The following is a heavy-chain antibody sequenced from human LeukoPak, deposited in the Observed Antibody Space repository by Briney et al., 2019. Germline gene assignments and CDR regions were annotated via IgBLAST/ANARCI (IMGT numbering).Heavy chain of an antibody. CDR1: GFTFSSYG. J-gene: IGHJ3*02. Sequence: PGGSLRLSCAASGFTFSSYGMHWVRQAPGKGLEWVAFIRYDGSNKYYADSVKGRFTISRDNSKNTLYLQMNSLRAEDTAVYYCAKGEKMGATRFLSAFDIWGQGTMVTVSS. D-gene: IGHD1-26*01. CDR3: AKGEKMGATRFLSAFDI. CDR2: IRYDGSNK. V-gene: IGHV3-30*02.